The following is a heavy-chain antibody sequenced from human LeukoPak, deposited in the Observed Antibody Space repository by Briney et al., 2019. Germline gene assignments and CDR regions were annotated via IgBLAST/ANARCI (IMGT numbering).Heavy chain of an antibody. CDR2: ISYDGSNK. CDR3: AAAYYYYYGMDV. J-gene: IGHJ6*02. CDR1: GFTFSSYG. Sequence: GSLRLSCAASGFTFSSYGMHWVRQAPGKWLEWVAVISYDGSNKYYADSVKGRFTISRDNSKNTLYLQMNSLRAEDTAVYYCAAAYYYYYGMDVWGQGTTVTVSS. D-gene: IGHD6-13*01. V-gene: IGHV3-30*03.